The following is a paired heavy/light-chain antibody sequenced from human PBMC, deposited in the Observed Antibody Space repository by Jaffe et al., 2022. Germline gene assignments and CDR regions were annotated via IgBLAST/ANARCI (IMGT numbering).Heavy chain of an antibody. J-gene: IGHJ3*02. V-gene: IGHV3-23*01. CDR3: AKDVSMYPSGIANDGFDM. D-gene: IGHD2-8*01. CDR2: ISGNGVYT. CDR1: GFHFSGFA. Sequence: EAQLLESGGGLVQPGGSLRLSCAASGFHFSGFAMSWVRQAPGKGLEWVSVISGNGVYTFYADSVKGRFTISRDNSLNTLYLEMKSLRADETAMYYCAKDVSMYPSGIANDGFDMWGQGTMVTVSS.
Light chain of an antibody. Sequence: EIVMTQSPATLSVSPGERATLSCRASQSVGSYLAWYQQIPGQAPRLLIYGASTRATGIPARFSGSGSGTEFTLTISSLQSEDFAVYYCQHSQNWPRTFGQGTKVEIQ. CDR2: GAS. CDR3: QHSQNWPRT. J-gene: IGKJ1*01. CDR1: QSVGSY. V-gene: IGKV3-15*01.